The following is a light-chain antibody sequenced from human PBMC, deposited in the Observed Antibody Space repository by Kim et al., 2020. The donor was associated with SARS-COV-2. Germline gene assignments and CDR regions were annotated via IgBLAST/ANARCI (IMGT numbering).Light chain of an antibody. CDR3: QQCAITPLS. CDR2: TAS. V-gene: IGKV3-20*01. CDR1: QTISSDS. J-gene: IGKJ4*01. Sequence: EVVLTQSPGTLSLSPGESATLSCRASQTISSDSIAWYQQKPGQAPRVLIYTASSRATGIPDRFSGAGSGTDYSLTISILEPEDFAVYYCQQCAITPLSFGGGTKVDIK.